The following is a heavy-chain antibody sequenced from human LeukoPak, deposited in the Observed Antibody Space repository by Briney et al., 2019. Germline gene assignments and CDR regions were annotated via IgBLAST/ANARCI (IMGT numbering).Heavy chain of an antibody. CDR1: GFTVTNYA. CDR2: ISGRDDST. J-gene: IGHJ1*01. CDR3: AKGEQWLYSEYFQH. D-gene: IGHD6-19*01. V-gene: IGHV3-23*01. Sequence: PGGSLRLSCAASGFTVTNYAMYWVRQAPGKGLEWVSAISGRDDSTYYADSVKGRFTISRDTSKNTLFLQMNSLRAEDTAVYYCAKGEQWLYSEYFQHWGQGTLVTVSS.